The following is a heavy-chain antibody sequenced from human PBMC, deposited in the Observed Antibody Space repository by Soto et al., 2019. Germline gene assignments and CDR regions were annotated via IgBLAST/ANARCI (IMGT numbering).Heavy chain of an antibody. CDR3: ARDEVSCSGGSCYSVPFDP. J-gene: IGHJ5*02. V-gene: IGHV3-33*01. CDR2: IWYDGSNK. CDR1: GFTFSSYG. D-gene: IGHD2-15*01. Sequence: PGGSLRLSCAASGFTFSSYGMHWVRQAPGKGLEWVAVIWYDGSNKYYADSVKGRFTISRDNSKNTLYLQMNSLRAEDTAVYYCARDEVSCSGGSCYSVPFDPWGQGTLVTVSS.